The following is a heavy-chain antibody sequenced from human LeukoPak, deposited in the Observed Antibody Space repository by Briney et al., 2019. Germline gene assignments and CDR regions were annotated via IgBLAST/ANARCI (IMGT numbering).Heavy chain of an antibody. J-gene: IGHJ4*02. CDR3: ARGGNGLLSSNYFDY. D-gene: IGHD4-23*01. V-gene: IGHV3-11*04. Sequence: GGSLRLSCAASGFTFSDYYMSWIRQAPGRGLEWVSYISSSGSTIYYADSVKGRFTISRDNSKNTLYLQMNSLRAEDTAAYYCARGGNGLLSSNYFDYWGQGTLVTVSS. CDR1: GFTFSDYY. CDR2: ISSSGSTI.